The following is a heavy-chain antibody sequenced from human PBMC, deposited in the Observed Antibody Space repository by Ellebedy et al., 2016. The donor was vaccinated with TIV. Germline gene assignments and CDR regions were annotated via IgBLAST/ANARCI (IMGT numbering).Heavy chain of an antibody. CDR3: ARRGDSDFDS. CDR1: GYNFSNNC. CDR2: IHPSDSDT. Sequence: GESLKISCKISGYNFSNNCISWVRQKPGKGLEWMGRIHPSDSDTDYRPSFRGHVTMSVDKSISFAFLPWSSLQASDTAMYYCARRGDSDFDSWGQGTVVTVSP. V-gene: IGHV5-10-1*01. D-gene: IGHD4-17*01. J-gene: IGHJ4*02.